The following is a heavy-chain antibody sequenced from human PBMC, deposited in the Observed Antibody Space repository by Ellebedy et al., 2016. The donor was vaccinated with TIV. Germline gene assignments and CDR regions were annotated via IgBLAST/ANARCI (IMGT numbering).Heavy chain of an antibody. J-gene: IGHJ4*02. CDR3: ARDYYGSGSYSSD. D-gene: IGHD3-10*01. V-gene: IGHV3-23*01. Sequence: GESLKISCAASRFTFSTYAMSWVRQAPGKGLEWVSAISSSGSSTYYADSVKGRFTISRDNAKNSLYLQMNSLRAEDTAVYYCARDYYGSGSYSSDWGQGTLVTVSS. CDR2: ISSSGSST. CDR1: RFTFSTYA.